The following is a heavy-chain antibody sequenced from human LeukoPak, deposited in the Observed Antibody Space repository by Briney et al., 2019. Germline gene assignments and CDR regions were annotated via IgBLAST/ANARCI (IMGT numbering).Heavy chain of an antibody. CDR1: GFSFSSYD. V-gene: IGHV3-48*04. D-gene: IGHD1-26*01. CDR2: ISSGTSSI. Sequence: GGSLRLSCAASGFSFSSYDMNWVRQAPGKGLEWVSYISSGTSSIYYADSVKGRFTISRDNAKNSLYLQMNSLRGDDTAVYYCARDSPPRYSGSYPMPLWGQGTLVTVSS. J-gene: IGHJ4*02. CDR3: ARDSPPRYSGSYPMPL.